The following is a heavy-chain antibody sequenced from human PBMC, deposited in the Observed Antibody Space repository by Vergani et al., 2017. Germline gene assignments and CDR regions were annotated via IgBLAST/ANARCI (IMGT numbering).Heavy chain of an antibody. D-gene: IGHD1-26*01. CDR2: ISWNSGSI. Sequence: VQLVESGGGLVKPGGSLRLSCAASGFTFDDYAMHWVRQAPGKGLEWVSGISWNSGSIGYADSVKGRFTISRDNAKNSLYLQMNSLRAEDTAVYYCARSVYVGAMPLWYFDLWGRGTLVTVSS. CDR1: GFTFDDYA. CDR3: ARSVYVGAMPLWYFDL. V-gene: IGHV3-9*01. J-gene: IGHJ2*01.